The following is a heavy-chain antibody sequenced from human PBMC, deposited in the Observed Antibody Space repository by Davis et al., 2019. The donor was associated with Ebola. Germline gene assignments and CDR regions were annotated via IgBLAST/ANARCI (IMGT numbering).Heavy chain of an antibody. CDR1: GVSIKTYY. CDR2: IYYSGST. CDR3: VRGYSGTYGRFDP. Sequence: PSETLSLTCSVSGVSIKTYYWSWMRQSPGKGLEWIGYIYYSGSTNYNPSLKSRVTISVDTSKNQFSLKLNSVTAADTAVYYCVRGYSGTYGRFDPWGQGTLVTVSS. D-gene: IGHD1-26*01. J-gene: IGHJ5*02. V-gene: IGHV4-59*01.